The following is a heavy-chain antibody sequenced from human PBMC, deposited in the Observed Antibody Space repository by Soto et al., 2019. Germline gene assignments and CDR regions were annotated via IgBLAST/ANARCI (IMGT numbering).Heavy chain of an antibody. Sequence: PSETLSLTCAVCGGSFSGYYWSWIRQPPGKGLEWIGEINHSGSTNYNPSLKSRVTISVDTSKNQFSLKLSSVTAADTAVYYCARVAAAGARYYYYYGMDVWGQGTTVTVSS. CDR3: ARVAAAGARYYYYYGMDV. D-gene: IGHD6-13*01. CDR2: INHSGST. J-gene: IGHJ6*02. V-gene: IGHV4-34*01. CDR1: GGSFSGYY.